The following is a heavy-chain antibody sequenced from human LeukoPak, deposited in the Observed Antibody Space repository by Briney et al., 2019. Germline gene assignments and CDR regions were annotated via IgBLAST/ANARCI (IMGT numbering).Heavy chain of an antibody. CDR1: GGSINNGSYY. V-gene: IGHV4-61*01. D-gene: IGHD1/OR15-1a*01. J-gene: IGHJ5*02. CDR3: ARDRSAGGTNWFDP. Sequence: SQTLSLTCTVSGGSINNGSYYWSWIRQPPGKGLEWIGYIYYSGSTDYNPSLKSRVTISVDTSKNQFSLKLSSVTAADTAVYYCARDRSAGGTNWFDPWGQGTLVTVSS. CDR2: IYYSGST.